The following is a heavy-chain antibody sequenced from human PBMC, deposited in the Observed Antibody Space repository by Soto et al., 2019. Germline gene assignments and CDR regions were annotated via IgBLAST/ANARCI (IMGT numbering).Heavy chain of an antibody. V-gene: IGHV3-23*04. Sequence: EVQLVESGGGLVQPGGSLRLSCAASEFIFKNYAMSWVRQAPGKGLEWVSTISANGIITNYADSVRGRFTVSRDNSENTLYLQMKSLGAADAAVYYCAKPSSGWYVFDSWGQGSLVTVSS. D-gene: IGHD6-19*01. CDR2: ISANGIIT. J-gene: IGHJ4*02. CDR3: AKPSSGWYVFDS. CDR1: EFIFKNYA.